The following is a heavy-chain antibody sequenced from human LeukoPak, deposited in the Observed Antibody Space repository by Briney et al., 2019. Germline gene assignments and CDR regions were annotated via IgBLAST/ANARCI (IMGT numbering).Heavy chain of an antibody. J-gene: IGHJ2*01. V-gene: IGHV1-46*01. CDR1: GYTFTSYY. Sequence: ASVKVSCKASGYTFTSYYMHWVRQAPGQGLEWMGVINPSGGGTTYAQKFQGRVTMTRDTSTSTVYMELSSLRSEDTAVFYCARDPRILGATNSWYFDLWGRGTLVTVSS. CDR2: INPSGGGT. CDR3: ARDPRILGATNSWYFDL. D-gene: IGHD1-26*01.